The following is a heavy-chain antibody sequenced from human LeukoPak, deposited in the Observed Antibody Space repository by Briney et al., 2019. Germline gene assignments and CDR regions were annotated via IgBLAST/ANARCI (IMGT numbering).Heavy chain of an antibody. D-gene: IGHD1-26*01. CDR3: ASSWELRRDRILYYYYYMDV. CDR1: GFTFSSYA. J-gene: IGHJ6*03. Sequence: GGSLRLSCAASGFTFSSYAMSWVRQAPGKGLEWVSAISGSGGSTYYADSVKGRFTISRDNSKNTLYLQMNSLRAEDTAVYYCASSWELRRDRILYYYYYMDVWGKGTTVTVSS. V-gene: IGHV3-23*01. CDR2: ISGSGGST.